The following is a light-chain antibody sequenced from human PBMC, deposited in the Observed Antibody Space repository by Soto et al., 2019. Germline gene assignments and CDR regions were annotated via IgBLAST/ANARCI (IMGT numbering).Light chain of an antibody. CDR2: DVS. Sequence: QSVLTQPASVSGSPGQSITISCTGTSSDVGGYNYVSWYQQHPGKAPKLMIYDVSNRPSGVSNRFSGSKSGNTASLTISGLQAEDGADYYCSSYTSSSTLDVVFGGGTKLTVL. J-gene: IGLJ2*01. V-gene: IGLV2-14*01. CDR3: SSYTSSSTLDVV. CDR1: SSDVGGYNY.